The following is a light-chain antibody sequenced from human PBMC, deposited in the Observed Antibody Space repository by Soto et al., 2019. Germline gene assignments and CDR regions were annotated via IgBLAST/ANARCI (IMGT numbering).Light chain of an antibody. V-gene: IGLV2-14*01. CDR2: EVS. CDR1: SSDVGGYNY. CDR3: SSYTSFYV. J-gene: IGLJ1*01. Sequence: QSALTQPASVSGSPGQSITISCTGTSSDVGGYNYVSWYQQHPGKAPKLMIYEVSNRPSGVSNRFSGSKSGNTASLTISGLQAEDGADYYCSSYTSFYVFGTGTKVTVL.